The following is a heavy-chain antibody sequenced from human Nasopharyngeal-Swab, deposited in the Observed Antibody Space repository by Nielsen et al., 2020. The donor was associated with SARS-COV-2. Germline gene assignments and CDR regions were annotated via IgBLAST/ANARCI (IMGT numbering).Heavy chain of an antibody. J-gene: IGHJ6*02. Sequence: VRQTPGQGLEWMGIINPSGGSTSYAQKFQGRVTMTRDRSTSTVYMELSSLRSEDTAVYYCARGAYYGSGSYFHYYYGMDVWGQGTTVTVSS. CDR3: ARGAYYGSGSYFHYYYGMDV. V-gene: IGHV1-46*01. D-gene: IGHD3-10*01. CDR2: INPSGGST.